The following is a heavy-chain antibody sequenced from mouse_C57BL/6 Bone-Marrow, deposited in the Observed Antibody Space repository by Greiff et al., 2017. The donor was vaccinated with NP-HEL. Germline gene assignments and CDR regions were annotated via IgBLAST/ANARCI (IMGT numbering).Heavy chain of an antibody. CDR3: ARALLSFAY. J-gene: IGHJ3*01. CDR2: INPGSGGT. CDR1: GYAFTNYL. V-gene: IGHV1-54*01. Sequence: QVQLQSGAELVRPGTSVKVSCKASGYAFTNYLIEWVKQRPGQGLEWIGVINPGSGGTNYNEKFKGKATLTADKSSSTAYMQLSSLTSEDSAVYFCARALLSFAYWGQGTLVTVSA.